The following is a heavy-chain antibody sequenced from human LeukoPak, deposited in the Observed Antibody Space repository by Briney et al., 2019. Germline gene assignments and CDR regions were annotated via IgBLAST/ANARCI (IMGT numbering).Heavy chain of an antibody. CDR2: IYYSGST. CDR3: ARSGYSSSHNWFDP. CDR1: GGSISSYY. D-gene: IGHD6-13*01. V-gene: IGHV4-59*08. Sequence: SETLSLTCTVSGGSISSYYWSWIRQPPGKGLEWIGYIYYSGSTNYNPSLKSRVTISVDTSKNQFSLKLSSVTAADTAVHYCARSGYSSSHNWFDPWGQGTLVTVSS. J-gene: IGHJ5*02.